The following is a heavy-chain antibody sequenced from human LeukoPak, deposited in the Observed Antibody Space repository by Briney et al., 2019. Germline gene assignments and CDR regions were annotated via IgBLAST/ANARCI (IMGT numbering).Heavy chain of an antibody. V-gene: IGHV1-18*01. CDR3: AREQQLGSWYNWSDP. CDR1: GYTFTSYA. Sequence: ASVKVSCKASGYTFTSYAISWVRQAPGQGLEWMGWISTYNGDTNYAQKLQGRVTMTTETSTNTAYMELRSLRSDDTAVYYCAREQQLGSWYNWSDPWGQGTLVTVSS. J-gene: IGHJ5*02. D-gene: IGHD6-13*01. CDR2: ISTYNGDT.